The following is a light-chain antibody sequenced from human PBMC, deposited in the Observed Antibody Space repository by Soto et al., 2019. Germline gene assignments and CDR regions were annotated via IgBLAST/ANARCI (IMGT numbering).Light chain of an antibody. V-gene: IGKV3-20*01. CDR3: QQYGSSSWT. CDR1: QSVSSSY. Sequence: ELVLTQSPGTLSLSPGERATLSCRASQSVSSSYLAWYQQKPGPAPRLLIYGTSSRATANPARFSGSGSGTDFTLTISRLEPEGFAVYYCQQYGSSSWTFGQGTKVEIK. CDR2: GTS. J-gene: IGKJ1*01.